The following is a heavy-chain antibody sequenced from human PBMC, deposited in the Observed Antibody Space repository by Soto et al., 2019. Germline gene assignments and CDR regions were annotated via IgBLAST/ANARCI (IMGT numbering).Heavy chain of an antibody. CDR3: ARCPRELHPYFDY. CDR2: ISYDGSNK. Sequence: QVQLVESGGGVVQPGRSLRLSCAASGFTFSSYAMHWVRQAPGKGLEWVAVISYDGSNKYYADSVKGRFTISRDNSKNTLYLQMNSLRAEDTAVYYCARCPRELHPYFDYWGQGTLVTVSS. D-gene: IGHD1-26*01. CDR1: GFTFSSYA. V-gene: IGHV3-30-3*01. J-gene: IGHJ4*02.